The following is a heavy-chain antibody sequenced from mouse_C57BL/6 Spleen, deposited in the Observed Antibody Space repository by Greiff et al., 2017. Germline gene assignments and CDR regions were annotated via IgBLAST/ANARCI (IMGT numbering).Heavy chain of an antibody. CDR3: TRDDYDPFAY. CDR2: IDPETGGT. J-gene: IGHJ3*01. Sequence: VQLQESGAELVRPGASVTLSCKASGYTFTDYEMHWVKQTPVHGLEWIGAIDPETGGTAYNQKFKGKAILTAAKSSSTAYMELRSLTSEDSAVYYCTRDDYDPFAYWGQGTLVTVSA. D-gene: IGHD2-4*01. CDR1: GYTFTDYE. V-gene: IGHV1-15*01.